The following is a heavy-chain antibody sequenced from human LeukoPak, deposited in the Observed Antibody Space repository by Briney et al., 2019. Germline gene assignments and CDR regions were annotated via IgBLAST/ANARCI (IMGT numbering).Heavy chain of an antibody. J-gene: IGHJ4*02. CDR3: ARARRIAAAGPFDY. CDR1: GYSISSGYY. Sequence: SETLSLTCTVSGYSISSGYYWGWIRQPPGKGLEWIGSIYHSGSTYYNPSLKSRVTISVDTSKNQFSLKLSSVTAAGTAVYYCARARRIAAAGPFDYWGQGTLVTVSS. CDR2: IYHSGST. D-gene: IGHD6-13*01. V-gene: IGHV4-38-2*02.